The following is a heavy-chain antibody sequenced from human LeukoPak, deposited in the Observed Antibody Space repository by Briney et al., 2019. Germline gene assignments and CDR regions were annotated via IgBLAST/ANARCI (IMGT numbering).Heavy chain of an antibody. D-gene: IGHD3-22*01. CDR2: ISASGSGSTI. CDR1: GFTFSSFE. CDR3: AREDYYDSLGYFDL. V-gene: IGHV3-48*03. J-gene: IGHJ2*01. Sequence: PGGSLRLSSAASGFTFSSFEVNWVRQAPGKGLEWLSYISASGSGSTIYYADSVKGRFTISRDNAKNSLYLQMNSLRAEDTAVYYCAREDYYDSLGYFDLWGRGTLVTASS.